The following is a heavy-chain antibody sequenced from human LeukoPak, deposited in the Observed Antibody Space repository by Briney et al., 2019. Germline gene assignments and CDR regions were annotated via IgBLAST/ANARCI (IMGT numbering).Heavy chain of an antibody. D-gene: IGHD3-10*02. Sequence: GGSLRLSCAASGFTFSSFAMNWVRRAPGKGLEWVSIISGSGDTTHYTDSVKGRFTVSRDNSKNTLYLQMNSLRAEDTAVYYCAELGITMIGGVWGKGTTVTISS. CDR3: AELGITMIGGV. J-gene: IGHJ6*04. V-gene: IGHV3-23*01. CDR1: GFTFSSFA. CDR2: ISGSGDTT.